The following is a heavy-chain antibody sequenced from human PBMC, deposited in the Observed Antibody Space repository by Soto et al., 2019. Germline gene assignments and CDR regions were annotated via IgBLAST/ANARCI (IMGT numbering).Heavy chain of an antibody. CDR1: GGSISSYY. CDR3: GRELSGGRVRYRAFDI. D-gene: IGHD6-25*01. Sequence: SETLSLTCTVSGGSISSYYWSWIRQPPGKGLEWIGYIYYSGSTNYNPSLKSRVTISVDTSKNQFSLKLSSVTAADTAVYYCGRELSGGRVRYRAFDIWGQGTMVTVSS. CDR2: IYYSGST. J-gene: IGHJ3*02. V-gene: IGHV4-59*01.